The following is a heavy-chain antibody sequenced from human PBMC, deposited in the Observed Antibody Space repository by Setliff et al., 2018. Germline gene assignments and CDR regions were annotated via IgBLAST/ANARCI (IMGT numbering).Heavy chain of an antibody. Sequence: GGSLRLSCGASGFTYNNCWVSWVRQAPGKGLEWLASINPDGSEKYYVDSVKGRFIISRDNAKNSLSLQMNSLRNEDTAVYYCFGAGTCSCWGQGTLVTVSS. D-gene: IGHD3-10*01. CDR2: INPDGSEK. J-gene: IGHJ4*02. V-gene: IGHV3-7*01. CDR3: FGAGTCSC. CDR1: GFTYNNCW.